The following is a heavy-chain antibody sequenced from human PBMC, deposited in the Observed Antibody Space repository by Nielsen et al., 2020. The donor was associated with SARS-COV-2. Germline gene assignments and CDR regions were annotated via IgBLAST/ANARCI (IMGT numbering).Heavy chain of an antibody. CDR3: AKDLGITMVRGVIGY. CDR1: GFTFSRYA. D-gene: IGHD3-10*01. J-gene: IGHJ4*02. CDR2: ISGSGGST. Sequence: GESLKISCAASGFTFSRYAMSWVRQAPGKGLEWVSAISGSGGSTYYADSVKGRFTISRDNSKNTLYLQMNSLRAEDTAVYYCAKDLGITMVRGVIGYWGQGTLVTVSS. V-gene: IGHV3-23*01.